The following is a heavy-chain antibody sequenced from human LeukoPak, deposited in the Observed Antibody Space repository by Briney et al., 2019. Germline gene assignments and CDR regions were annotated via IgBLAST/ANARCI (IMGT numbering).Heavy chain of an antibody. CDR1: GFTFSSYG. V-gene: IGHV3-23*01. CDR2: ISGSGGST. D-gene: IGHD3-22*01. Sequence: GGSLRLSCAASGFTFSSYGMSWVRQAPGKRLEWVSAISGSGGSTYYADSVKGRFTISRDNSKNTLYLQMNSLRAEDTAVYYCARDYYYDSSGYQDYWGQGTLVTVSS. J-gene: IGHJ4*02. CDR3: ARDYYYDSSGYQDY.